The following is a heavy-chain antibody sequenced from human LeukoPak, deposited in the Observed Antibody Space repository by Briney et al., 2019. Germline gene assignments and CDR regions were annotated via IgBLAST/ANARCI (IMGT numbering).Heavy chain of an antibody. Sequence: ASVKVSCKASGYTFTGYYMHWVRQAPGQGLEWMGWINPNSGGTNYAQKFQGGVTMTRDTSISTAYMELSRLRSDDTAVYYCARSSSSRPEFDYWGQGTLVTVSS. J-gene: IGHJ4*02. CDR2: INPNSGGT. D-gene: IGHD6-13*01. CDR1: GYTFTGYY. V-gene: IGHV1-2*02. CDR3: ARSSSSRPEFDY.